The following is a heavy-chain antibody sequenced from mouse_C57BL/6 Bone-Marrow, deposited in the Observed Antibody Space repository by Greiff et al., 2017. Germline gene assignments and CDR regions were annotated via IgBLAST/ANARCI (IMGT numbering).Heavy chain of an antibody. V-gene: IGHV5-6*01. CDR1: GFTFSSYG. Sequence: EVKLVESGGDLVKPGGSLKLSCAASGFTFSSYGMSWVRQTPDKRLEWVATISSGGSYTYYPDRVKGRFTISRDNAKNTLYLQMSSLKSEDTAMYYCARWLLPFAYWGQGTLVTVSA. D-gene: IGHD2-3*01. CDR2: ISSGGSYT. J-gene: IGHJ3*01. CDR3: ARWLLPFAY.